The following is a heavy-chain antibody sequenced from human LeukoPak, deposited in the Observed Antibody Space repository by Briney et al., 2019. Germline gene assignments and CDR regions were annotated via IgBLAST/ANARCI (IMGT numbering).Heavy chain of an antibody. V-gene: IGHV1-2*02. CDR3: ARGTMISVAPTFDI. J-gene: IGHJ3*02. Sequence: ASVKVSCKASGYTFTNHYIQWVRQAPGQGLEWMGWVSPADGDTNFARKFQDRVAMTRHTSISTVYMELSRLRYDDTAVYYCARGTMISVAPTFDIWGQGTMVTVSS. D-gene: IGHD3-22*01. CDR1: GYTFTNHY. CDR2: VSPADGDT.